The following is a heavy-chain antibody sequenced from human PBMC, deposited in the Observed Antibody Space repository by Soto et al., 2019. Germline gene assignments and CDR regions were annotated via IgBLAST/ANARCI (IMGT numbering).Heavy chain of an antibody. CDR3: ASNLVITRTTFSNYYGMDV. CDR1: GGTFSSYA. D-gene: IGHD1-7*01. J-gene: IGHJ6*02. CDR2: LIPIFGTA. V-gene: IGHV1-69*01. Sequence: QVQLVQSGAEVKKPGSSVKVSCKASGGTFSSYAISWVRQAPGQVLEWMGGLIPIFGTANSAQKFQGRVTITADESTSTAYMERSSLRSEDTAVYYCASNLVITRTTFSNYYGMDVWCQGTTVTVSS.